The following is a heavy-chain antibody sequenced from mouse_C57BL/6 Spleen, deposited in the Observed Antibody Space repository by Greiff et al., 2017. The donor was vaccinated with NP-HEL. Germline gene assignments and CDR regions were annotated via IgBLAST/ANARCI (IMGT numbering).Heavy chain of an antibody. J-gene: IGHJ4*01. CDR3: ARHEGPYYYAMDY. V-gene: IGHV2-6-1*01. Sequence: VHLVESGPGLVAPSQSLSITCTVSGFSLTSYGVHWVRQPPGKGLEWLVVIWSDGSTTYNSALKSRLSISKDNSKSQVFLKMNSLQTDDTAMYYCARHEGPYYYAMDYWGQGTSVTVSS. CDR2: IWSDGST. CDR1: GFSLTSYG.